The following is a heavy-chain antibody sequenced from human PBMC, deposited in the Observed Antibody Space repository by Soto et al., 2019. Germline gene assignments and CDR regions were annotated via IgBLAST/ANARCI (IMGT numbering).Heavy chain of an antibody. CDR2: INGDGSST. Sequence: PGGSLRLSCVVSGFTISSYWMHWVRQAPGKGLVWVSRINGDGSSTNYADSVKGRFTISRDNAKNTLYLQINSLRTEDTAVYYCAKPDFWGQGTLVTVSS. V-gene: IGHV3-74*01. CDR1: GFTISSYW. J-gene: IGHJ4*02. CDR3: AKPDF.